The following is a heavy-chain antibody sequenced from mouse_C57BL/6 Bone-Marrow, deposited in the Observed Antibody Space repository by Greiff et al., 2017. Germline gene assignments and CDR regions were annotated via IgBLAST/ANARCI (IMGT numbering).Heavy chain of an antibody. D-gene: IGHD2-3*01. V-gene: IGHV1-55*01. CDR3: ARCGLLGWYVDV. CDR2: IYPGSGRT. Sequence: QVQLQQPGAELVKPGASVTMSCKASGYTFTSYWIPCVKQRPGQGLEWIGAIYPGSGRTNYNEKFNSKATLTVDASTSTAYMQLSSLTSEDSAVYYCARCGLLGWYVDVWGTEATVTVYS. J-gene: IGHJ1*03. CDR1: GYTFTSYW.